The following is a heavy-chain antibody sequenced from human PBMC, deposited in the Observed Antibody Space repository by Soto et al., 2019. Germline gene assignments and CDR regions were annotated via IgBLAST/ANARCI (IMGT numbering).Heavy chain of an antibody. CDR2: ISYDGSNK. V-gene: IGHV3-30*18. CDR1: GFTFSSYG. D-gene: IGHD5-18*01. Sequence: QVQLVESGGGVVQPGRSLRLSCAASGFTFSSYGMHWVRQAPGKGLEWVAVISYDGSNKYYADSVKGRFTISRDNSKNTLYLQMNSLRAEDTAVYYCAKDGREGIQLWLQHYRGQGTLVTDSS. CDR3: AKDGREGIQLWLQHY. J-gene: IGHJ4*02.